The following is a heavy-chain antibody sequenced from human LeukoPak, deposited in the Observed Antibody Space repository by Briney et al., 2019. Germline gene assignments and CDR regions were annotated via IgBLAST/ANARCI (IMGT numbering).Heavy chain of an antibody. V-gene: IGHV3-23*01. CDR2: ISGSGETI. CDR1: GFTFSNYA. CDR3: AKDRSMGSYYDSSGYSDFDS. J-gene: IGHJ4*02. Sequence: GGSLRLSCAASGFTFSNYAMTWVRQAPGKGPEWVSSISGSGETIYYADSVKGRFTISRDSSKNTLYLQMNSLRAEDTAVFYCAKDRSMGSYYDSSGYSDFDSWGQGTLVTVSS. D-gene: IGHD3-22*01.